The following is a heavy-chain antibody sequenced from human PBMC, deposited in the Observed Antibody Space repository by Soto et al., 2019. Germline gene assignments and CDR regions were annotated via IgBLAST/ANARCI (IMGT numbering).Heavy chain of an antibody. J-gene: IGHJ6*02. CDR2: IYYSGSA. CDR3: ARRIYCSSTSCPLYYYYYGMDV. D-gene: IGHD2-2*01. Sequence: SETLSLTCTVSGGSISSSSYYWGWIRQPPGKGLEWIGSIYYSGSAYYNPSLKSRVTISVDTSKNQFSLKLSSVTAADTAVYYCARRIYCSSTSCPLYYYYYGMDVWGQGTTVTVSS. V-gene: IGHV4-39*01. CDR1: GGSISSSSYY.